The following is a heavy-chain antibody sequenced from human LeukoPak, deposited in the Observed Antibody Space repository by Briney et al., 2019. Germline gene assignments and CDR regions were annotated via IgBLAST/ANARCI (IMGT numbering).Heavy chain of an antibody. CDR2: ISYDGSSK. J-gene: IGHJ6*02. CDR1: GFTFSNYG. CDR3: AKELRYYYGMDV. V-gene: IGHV3-30*18. Sequence: GRSLRLSCAASGFTFSNYGMHWVRQAPGKGLEWVAVISYDGSSKYYADSVKGRFTISRDNSKNTLYLQMNSLRAEDTAVYYCAKELRYYYGMDVWGQGTTVTVSS.